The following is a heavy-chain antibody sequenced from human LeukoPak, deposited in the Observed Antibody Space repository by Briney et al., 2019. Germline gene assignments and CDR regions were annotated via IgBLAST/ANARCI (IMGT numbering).Heavy chain of an antibody. V-gene: IGHV1-18*01. J-gene: IGHJ4*02. D-gene: IGHD2-15*01. CDR3: ARARRNCSGGSCYPRPYFDY. CDR1: GYTFTSYG. Sequence: ASVKVSCKASGYTFTSYGISWVRQAPGQGLEWVGWISAYNGNTNYAQKLQGRVTMTTDTSTSTAYMEPRSLRSDDTAVYYCARARRNCSGGSCYPRPYFDYWGQGTLVTVSS. CDR2: ISAYNGNT.